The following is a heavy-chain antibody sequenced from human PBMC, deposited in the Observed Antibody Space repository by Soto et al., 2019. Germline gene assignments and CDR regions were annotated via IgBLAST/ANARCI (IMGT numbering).Heavy chain of an antibody. D-gene: IGHD6-13*01. Sequence: QVPLQQWGAGLLKPSETLSLTCAVYGGSFSGYYWSWIRQPPGKGLEWIGEINHSGSTNYNPARKRRVNISVDTSKNQFSLKLSSVTAADTAVDYCARTYSSSWSPFDYWGQGTLVTVSS. CDR2: INHSGST. J-gene: IGHJ4*02. CDR1: GGSFSGYY. V-gene: IGHV4-34*01. CDR3: ARTYSSSWSPFDY.